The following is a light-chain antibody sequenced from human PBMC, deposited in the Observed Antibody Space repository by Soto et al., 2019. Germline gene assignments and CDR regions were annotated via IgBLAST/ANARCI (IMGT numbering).Light chain of an antibody. CDR2: DVT. V-gene: IGLV2-14*03. CDR1: SCDVGAYNY. Sequence: QSALTQPASVSGSPGQSITISCTGTSCDVGAYNYVSWYQQHPGKAPKLMIYDVTNRPSGVSNRFSGSKSGNTASLSISGLQAEDEADYYCSSYTSSNTLYVFGTGTKLTVL. CDR3: SSYTSSNTLYV. J-gene: IGLJ1*01.